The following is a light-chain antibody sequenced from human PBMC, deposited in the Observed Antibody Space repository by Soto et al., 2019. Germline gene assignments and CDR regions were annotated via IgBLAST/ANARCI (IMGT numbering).Light chain of an antibody. CDR2: GAS. V-gene: IGKV3-20*01. Sequence: EIVLTPSPGTLSLSPGERATLSCRASQSVSSSYLAWYQLKPGQAPRLLIYGASSRATGIPDRFSGSGSGTDFTLTISRLDPEDFAVYFCQQYGSSPRTFGQGTKVEIK. CDR1: QSVSSSY. CDR3: QQYGSSPRT. J-gene: IGKJ1*01.